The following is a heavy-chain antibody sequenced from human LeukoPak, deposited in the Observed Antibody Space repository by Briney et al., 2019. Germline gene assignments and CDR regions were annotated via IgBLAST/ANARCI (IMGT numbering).Heavy chain of an antibody. V-gene: IGHV4-38-2*02. Sequence: EPSETLSLTCTVSDYSISSGYGYYWGWIRQPPGKGLEWIGNIYHSGITYYNHFNSSLKSRVTVSIDTSKNQFSLRLTSVTAADTAVYYCARHYDPQPFDAFDIWGQGTMVTVSS. CDR1: DYSISSGYGYY. D-gene: IGHD3-3*01. J-gene: IGHJ3*02. CDR2: IYHSGIT. CDR3: ARHYDPQPFDAFDI.